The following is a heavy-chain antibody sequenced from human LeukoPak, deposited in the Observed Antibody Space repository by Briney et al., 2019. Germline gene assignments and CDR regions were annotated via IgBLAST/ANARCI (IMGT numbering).Heavy chain of an antibody. CDR2: ISGSGSTI. Sequence: PGGSLRLSCAASGFTFSSYAMSWVRQAPGKGLEWVSAISGSGSTIYYADSVKGRFTISRDNAKNSLYLQMNSLRAEDTAVYYCAGKAWLSNDYWGQGTLVTVSS. CDR3: AGKAWLSNDY. V-gene: IGHV3-23*01. D-gene: IGHD3-22*01. CDR1: GFTFSSYA. J-gene: IGHJ4*02.